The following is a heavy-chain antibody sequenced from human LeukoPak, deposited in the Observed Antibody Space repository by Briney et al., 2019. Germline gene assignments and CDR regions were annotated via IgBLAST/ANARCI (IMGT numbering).Heavy chain of an antibody. J-gene: IGHJ4*02. V-gene: IGHV3-11*05. CDR3: ARGRARGVAAPFDY. CDR1: AFTFSDYY. D-gene: IGHD3-10*01. CDR2: ISSSSSYT. Sequence: PGGSLRLSCAASAFTFSDYYMSWIRQAPGKGLEWVSYISSSSSYTNYAASVKGRFTISRDNAKNSLYLQMNSLRADDTAVYYCARGRARGVAAPFDYWGQGTLVTVSS.